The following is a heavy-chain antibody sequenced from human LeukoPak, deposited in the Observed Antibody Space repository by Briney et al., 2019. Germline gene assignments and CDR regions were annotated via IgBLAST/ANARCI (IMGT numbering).Heavy chain of an antibody. J-gene: IGHJ4*02. CDR2: INAGNGNT. CDR1: AYTFTSYA. D-gene: IGHD6-19*01. CDR3: ASQLRRYSRGWNGDEDSFDY. V-gene: IGHV1-3*01. Sequence: VASVKVSCKASAYTFTSYAMHWVRQAPGQRLEWMGWINAGNGNTKYSQKFQGRVTVTRDTSASTAYMELSSLRSEDTAVYYCASQLRRYSRGWNGDEDSFDYWGQGTLVTVSS.